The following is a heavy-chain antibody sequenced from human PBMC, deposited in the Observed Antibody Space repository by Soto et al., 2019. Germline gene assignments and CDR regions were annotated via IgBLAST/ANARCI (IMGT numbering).Heavy chain of an antibody. V-gene: IGHV1-69*01. CDR1: GGTFSSYA. J-gene: IGHJ3*01. CDR3: SRDVGLYSGRYYPMHAFDL. Sequence: QVQLVQSGAEVKKPWSSVKVSCKASGGTFSSYAISWVRQAPGQGLEWMGGIIPIFGTANYAQKFQGRVTITADESTSTAYMELSSLRSEDKAVYYCSRDVGLYSGRYYPMHAFDLWGQGTMVPVSS. CDR2: IIPIFGTA. D-gene: IGHD1-26*01.